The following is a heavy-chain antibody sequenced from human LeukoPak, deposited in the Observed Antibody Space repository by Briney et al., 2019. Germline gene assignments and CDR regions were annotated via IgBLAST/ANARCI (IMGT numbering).Heavy chain of an antibody. CDR1: GGSISTHY. CDR2: IYDSGST. CDR3: ARVVGRYCSSTSCYIDY. V-gene: IGHV4-59*11. J-gene: IGHJ4*02. D-gene: IGHD2-2*01. Sequence: SETLSLTCTVSGGSISTHYWSWLRQPPGKGLEWIGYIYDSGSTNYNPSLKSRVTISEDTSKRQFSLNLRSVTAADTAVYYCARVVGRYCSSTSCYIDYWGQGTLVTVSS.